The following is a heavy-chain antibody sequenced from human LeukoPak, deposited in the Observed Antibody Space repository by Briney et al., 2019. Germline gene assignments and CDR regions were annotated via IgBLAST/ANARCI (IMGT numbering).Heavy chain of an antibody. V-gene: IGHV3-48*01. CDR2: ISSSSSTI. CDR3: ARVPHSLIVGATTGDY. Sequence: GGSLRLSCAASGLIVSNNYMNWVRQAPGKGLEWVSYISSSSSTIYYADSVKGRFTISRDNAKNSLYLQMNSLRAEDTAVYYCARVPHSLIVGATTGDYWGQGTLVTVSS. J-gene: IGHJ4*02. D-gene: IGHD1-26*01. CDR1: GLIVSNNY.